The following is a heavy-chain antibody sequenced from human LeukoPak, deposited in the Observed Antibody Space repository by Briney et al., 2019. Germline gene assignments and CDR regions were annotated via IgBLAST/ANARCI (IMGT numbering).Heavy chain of an antibody. CDR1: GASVSSYY. CDR2: IYTTGSN. Sequence: PSETLSLTCTVSGASVSSYYWSWIRQPAGQGLEWIGRIYTTGSNNYNPSLKSRVTISVDKSKNQFSLKLNSVTAADTASYYCARDEMKVGSGGDTSSYYYLYYMDVWGKGTTVNVSS. V-gene: IGHV4-4*07. D-gene: IGHD2-21*02. J-gene: IGHJ6*03. CDR3: ARDEMKVGSGGDTSSYYYLYYMDV.